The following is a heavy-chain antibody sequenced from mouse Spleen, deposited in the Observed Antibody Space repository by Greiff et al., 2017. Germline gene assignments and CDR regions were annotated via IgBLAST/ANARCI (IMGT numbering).Heavy chain of an antibody. J-gene: IGHJ2*01. D-gene: IGHD2-3*01. CDR2: IDPRSGNT. CDR1: GYTFTSYG. V-gene: IGHV1-81*01. CDR3: AGYVDCYDY. Sequence: QVQLQQSGAELARPGASVKLSCKASGYTFTSYGISWVKQSPGQGLEWIGEIDPRSGNTYYNEKFKGKATLTADKASSTAYMELRSLTSEDSAVYFCAGYVDCYDYWGEGTTLTVSS.